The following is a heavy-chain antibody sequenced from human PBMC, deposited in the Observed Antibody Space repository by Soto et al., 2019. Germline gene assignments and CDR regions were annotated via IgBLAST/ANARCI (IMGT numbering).Heavy chain of an antibody. CDR2: IYWDDDK. CDR3: AHSRCGGDCLQSYSSHYYYGMDV. CDR1: GFSLSTGGVG. V-gene: IGHV2-5*02. D-gene: IGHD2-21*02. J-gene: IGHJ6*02. Sequence: KESGPSLVKPTQTLTLTCTFSGFSLSTGGVGVGWIRQPPGKALEWLALIYWDDDKRYSPSLRSRLTVTKDTSKNQVVLTMTNSDPVDTATYYCAHSRCGGDCLQSYSSHYYYGMDVWGQGTTVTVSS.